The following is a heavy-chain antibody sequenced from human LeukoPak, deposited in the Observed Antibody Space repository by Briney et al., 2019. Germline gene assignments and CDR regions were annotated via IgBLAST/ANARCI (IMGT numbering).Heavy chain of an antibody. Sequence: GGSLRLSCAASGFTFCSYAMHWVRQAPGKGLEWVAVISYDGSNQYHADSVKGRFTISRDNSKNTLYLQMSGLRAEDTAVYYCARDEDAFGGQGTLVTVSS. CDR1: GFTFCSYA. V-gene: IGHV3-30-3*01. CDR2: ISYDGSNQ. CDR3: ARDEDAF. J-gene: IGHJ4*02.